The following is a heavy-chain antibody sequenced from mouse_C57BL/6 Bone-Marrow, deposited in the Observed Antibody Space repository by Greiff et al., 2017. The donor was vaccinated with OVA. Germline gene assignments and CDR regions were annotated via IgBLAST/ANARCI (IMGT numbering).Heavy chain of an antibody. CDR3: ARFGGNYFYWYFDV. CDR1: GFSFTSYG. D-gene: IGHD2-1*01. V-gene: IGHV2-2*01. CDR2: IWSGGST. J-gene: IGHJ1*03. Sequence: QVQLQQSGPGLVQPSQRLSITCTVSGFSFTSYGVHWVRQSPGKGLEWLGVIWSGGSTDYNAAFISRLSISKDNSKSQVFFKMNSLQADDTAIYYCARFGGNYFYWYFDVWGTGTTVTVSS.